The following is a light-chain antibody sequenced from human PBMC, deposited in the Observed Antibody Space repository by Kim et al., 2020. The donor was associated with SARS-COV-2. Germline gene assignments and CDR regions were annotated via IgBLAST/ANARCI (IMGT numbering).Light chain of an antibody. V-gene: IGLV3-19*01. CDR1: SLRRYY. Sequence: ALEQTVRITCQGDSLRRYYASWYQQKPGQAPVLVIYGKNNRPSGIPGRFSGSSSGNTASLTITGAQAEDEADYYCNSRDSSGNHVVFGGGTQLTVL. CDR2: GKN. J-gene: IGLJ2*01. CDR3: NSRDSSGNHVV.